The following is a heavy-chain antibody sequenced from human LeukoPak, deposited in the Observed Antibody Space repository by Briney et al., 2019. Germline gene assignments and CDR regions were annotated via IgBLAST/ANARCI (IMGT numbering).Heavy chain of an antibody. J-gene: IGHJ5*02. CDR1: GFSLSTSGVG. Sequence: SGPTLVKPTQTLTLTCSFSGFSLSTSGVGVGWIRQPPGKALEWLGMIYWDDDKRYSPSLRSRLTFTKDTSAKQVVLTMTNMDPADTATYFCIHAYPRVSWFDPWGQGILVTVSS. D-gene: IGHD2-21*01. V-gene: IGHV2-5*02. CDR2: IYWDDDK. CDR3: IHAYPRVSWFDP.